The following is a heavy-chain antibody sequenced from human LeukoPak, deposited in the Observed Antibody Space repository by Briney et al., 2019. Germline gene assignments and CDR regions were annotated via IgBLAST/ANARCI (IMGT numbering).Heavy chain of an antibody. Sequence: SETLSLTCTVSGGSISSYYWSWIRQPPGKGLEWIGYIYYSGITNYNPSLKSRVTISVDTSKNQFSLRLSSVTAADTAVYYCARGSLDFWSGYYAYWGQGNLVTVSS. CDR1: GGSISSYY. J-gene: IGHJ4*02. CDR2: IYYSGIT. D-gene: IGHD3-3*01. V-gene: IGHV4-59*08. CDR3: ARGSLDFWSGYYAY.